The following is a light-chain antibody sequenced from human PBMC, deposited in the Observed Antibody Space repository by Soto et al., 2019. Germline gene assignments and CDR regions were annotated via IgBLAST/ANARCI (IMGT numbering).Light chain of an antibody. J-gene: IGLJ1*01. CDR2: SNN. Sequence: QSVLTQPPSASGTPGQRVTISCSGSRSNIGSNTVSWYQQLPGSAPKLLIYSNNQRPSGVPDRFSGSKSGTSASLAISGLRSEDEADYYCAAWDDSLNGFYVFGTGTKLTVL. CDR3: AAWDDSLNGFYV. CDR1: RSNIGSNT. V-gene: IGLV1-44*01.